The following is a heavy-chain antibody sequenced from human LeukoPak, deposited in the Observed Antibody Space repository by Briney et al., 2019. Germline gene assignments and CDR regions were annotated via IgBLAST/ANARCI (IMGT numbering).Heavy chain of an antibody. CDR3: AKCSGGSCYASGAFDY. V-gene: IGHV3-23*01. Sequence: GGSLRVSCAASGFTFSNYAMSWVRQAPGKGLEWVSGISGSGDATWYADSVKGRFTISRDSPKNTVSLQMNSLRPEDTAVYYCAKCSGGSCYASGAFDYWGQGTLVTVSS. CDR1: GFTFSNYA. D-gene: IGHD2-15*01. CDR2: ISGSGDAT. J-gene: IGHJ4*02.